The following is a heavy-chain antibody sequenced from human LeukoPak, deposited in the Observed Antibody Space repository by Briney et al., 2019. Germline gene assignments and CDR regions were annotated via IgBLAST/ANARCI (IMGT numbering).Heavy chain of an antibody. V-gene: IGHV3-30*18. Sequence: PGGSLRLSCTASKFTFSNYGMQWVRQAPGKGLEWVAVILFDGRTKYYADSVKGRFTLSRDNSRNTLDLQMNSLGPEDTAVYYCAKEYDSGGYGAYFDYWGRGTLVTVSS. J-gene: IGHJ4*02. CDR1: KFTFSNYG. CDR2: ILFDGRTK. CDR3: AKEYDSGGYGAYFDY. D-gene: IGHD3-10*01.